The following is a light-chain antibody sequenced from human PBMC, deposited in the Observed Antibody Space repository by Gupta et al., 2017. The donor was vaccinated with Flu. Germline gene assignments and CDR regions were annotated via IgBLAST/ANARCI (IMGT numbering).Light chain of an antibody. CDR3: ISYTNTNTLVV. V-gene: IGLV2-14*01. CDR1: SADLGGYNY. Sequence: QSALTQPASVSGSPCQPITMSCTGSSADLGGYNYVSWYQQHPGKAPKLIVFEVSNRPSGVADRFSGSKSGNTASLTISGLQAEDEADYYCISYTNTNTLVVFGGGTKLTVL. CDR2: EVS. J-gene: IGLJ2*01.